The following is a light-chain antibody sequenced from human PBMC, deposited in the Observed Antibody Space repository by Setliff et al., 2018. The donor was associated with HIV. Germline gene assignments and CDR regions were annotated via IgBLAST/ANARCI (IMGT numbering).Light chain of an antibody. J-gene: IGLJ2*01. V-gene: IGLV2-8*01. Sequence: QSVLTQPPSASGSPGQSVTISCTGTSSDVGGYGFISWYQQHPGKAPKLLIFDVSKRPSGVPDRFSGSKSGNTASLTVSGPQAADEADYYCSSYAGRSTLVFGGGTKVTVL. CDR1: SSDVGGYGF. CDR2: DVS. CDR3: SSYAGRSTLV.